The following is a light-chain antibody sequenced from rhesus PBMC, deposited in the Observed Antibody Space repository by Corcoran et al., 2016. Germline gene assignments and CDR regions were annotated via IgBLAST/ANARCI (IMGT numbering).Light chain of an antibody. V-gene: IGKV1-28*01. CDR2: AAS. CDR1: QGISSY. CDR3: LQHNSHPWT. Sequence: DIQMTQSPSSLSASVGDTVTITCRASQGISSYLNWFQQKPGKAPKLLIYAASSFESGVPSRFSGSGSGTDFTLTISSLQPEDFAAYYCLQHNSHPWTFGQGTKVEIK. J-gene: IGKJ1*01.